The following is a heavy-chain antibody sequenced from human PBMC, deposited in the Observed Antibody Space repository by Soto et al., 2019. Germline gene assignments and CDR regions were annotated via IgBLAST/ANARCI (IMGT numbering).Heavy chain of an antibody. CDR3: ARGGLEPFDY. V-gene: IGHV3-74*01. CDR2: INDYGTTI. D-gene: IGHD1-1*01. Sequence: GSLRLSCAASGFTLGNYWMHWVRQAPGKGLVWVSRINDYGTTINYAESVEGRFIISRDDAKSEVYLQMNNLRAEDSAVYYCARGGLEPFDYWGQGALVTVSS. CDR1: GFTLGNYW. J-gene: IGHJ4*02.